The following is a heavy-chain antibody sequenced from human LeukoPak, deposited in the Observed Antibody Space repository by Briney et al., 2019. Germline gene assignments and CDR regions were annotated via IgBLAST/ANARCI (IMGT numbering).Heavy chain of an antibody. CDR1: GGSFSGYY. V-gene: IGHV4-34*01. D-gene: IGHD3-22*01. J-gene: IGHJ4*02. CDR2: INHSGST. CDR3: AREGSYDSSASDPGFDY. Sequence: SETLSLTCAVYGGSFSGYYWSWIRQPPRKGLEWIGEINHSGSTNYNPSLKSRVTISVDTSKNQFSLKLSSVTAADTAVYYCAREGSYDSSASDPGFDYWGQGTLVTVSS.